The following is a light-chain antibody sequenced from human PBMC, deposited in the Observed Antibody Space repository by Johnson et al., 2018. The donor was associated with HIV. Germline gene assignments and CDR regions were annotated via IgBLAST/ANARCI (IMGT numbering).Light chain of an antibody. CDR2: DNN. CDR1: SSNIGNNY. V-gene: IGLV1-51*01. J-gene: IGLJ1*01. CDR3: GTWDSSLSIYV. Sequence: QSVLTQAPSVSAAPGQKVTISCSGSSSNIGNNYVSWYQQLPRTAPKLLIYDNNKRPSGIPDRFSGSKSGTSATLGITGLQTGDEADYYCGTWDSSLSIYVFGTGTKVTVL.